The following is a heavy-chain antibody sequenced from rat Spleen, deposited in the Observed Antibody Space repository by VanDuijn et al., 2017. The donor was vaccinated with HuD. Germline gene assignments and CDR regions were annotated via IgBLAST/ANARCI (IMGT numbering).Heavy chain of an antibody. V-gene: IGHV5-58*01. CDR3: VKDRDGGYAMDA. D-gene: IGHD1-11*01. Sequence: EVKLVESGGGLVQPGRSLKLSCAASGFTFSSFWMYWIRQAPGKGLEWVSSISTDGGSSYYPDSVKGRFTISRDNAENTVYLQMNSLRSEDTATYYCVKDRDGGYAMDAWGQGASVTVSS. CDR1: GFTFSSFW. J-gene: IGHJ4*01. CDR2: ISTDGGSS.